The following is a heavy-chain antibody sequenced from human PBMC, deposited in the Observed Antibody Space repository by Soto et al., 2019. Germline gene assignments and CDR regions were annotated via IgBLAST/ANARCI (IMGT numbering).Heavy chain of an antibody. J-gene: IGHJ6*02. D-gene: IGHD5-12*01. V-gene: IGHV1-69*13. CDR3: ARTRPYSGYDSVKYGMDV. CDR2: IIPIFGTA. CDR1: GGTFSSYA. Sequence: SVKVSCKASGGTFSSYAISWVRQAPGQGLEWMGGIIPIFGTANYAQKFQGRVTITADESTSTAYMELSSLRSEDTAVYYCARTRPYSGYDSVKYGMDVWGQGTTVTVSS.